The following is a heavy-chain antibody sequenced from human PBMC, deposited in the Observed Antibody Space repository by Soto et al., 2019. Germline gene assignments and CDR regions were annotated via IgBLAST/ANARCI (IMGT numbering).Heavy chain of an antibody. CDR3: ARIGGWYDIDF. CDR2: IFFNGTA. J-gene: IGHJ4*02. CDR1: GGSVSSGSFH. D-gene: IGHD6-19*01. V-gene: IGHV4-61*01. Sequence: VQLQQSGPGLVKPSETLSLTCSVSGGSVSSGSFHWSWIREAPGKGLQFIGSIFFNGTANYSPSLKNRVTISIDTSQSQCSWKLVSVAAADTAVYYCARIGGWYDIDFWGQGNLVTVSS.